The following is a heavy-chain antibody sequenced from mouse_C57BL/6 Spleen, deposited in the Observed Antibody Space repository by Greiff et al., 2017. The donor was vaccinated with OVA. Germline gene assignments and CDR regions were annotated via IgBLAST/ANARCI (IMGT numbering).Heavy chain of an antibody. CDR3: ARDSNYVREYDFDY. J-gene: IGHJ2*01. D-gene: IGHD2-5*01. CDR1: GYTFTSYW. Sequence: QVQLQQPGAELVRPGSSVKLSCKASGYTFTSYWMHWVKQRPIQGLEWIGNIDTSDSETHYNQKFKDKATLTVDKSSNTAYMQLSSLTSEDSAVYYCARDSNYVREYDFDYWGQGTTLTVSS. V-gene: IGHV1-52*01. CDR2: IDTSDSET.